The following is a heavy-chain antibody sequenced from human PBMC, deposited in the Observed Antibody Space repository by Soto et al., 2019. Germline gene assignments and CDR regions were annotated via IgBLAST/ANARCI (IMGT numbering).Heavy chain of an antibody. Sequence: SGPTLVNPTQTLTLTCTFSGFSLSTSGVGVAWIRQSPGKALEWLALIYWDDDERYGPSLKTRLTITKDTSKNQVVLTMTNMDPVDTATYYCAHKGGRGAGMDVWGQGTTVTVSS. J-gene: IGHJ6*02. CDR2: IYWDDDE. CDR3: AHKGGRGAGMDV. CDR1: GFSLSTSGVG. D-gene: IGHD2-15*01. V-gene: IGHV2-5*05.